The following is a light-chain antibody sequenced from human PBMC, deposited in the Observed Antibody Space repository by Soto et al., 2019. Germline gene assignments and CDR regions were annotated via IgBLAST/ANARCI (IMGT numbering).Light chain of an antibody. CDR3: QQYGSFPYT. CDR2: GAS. CDR1: QSVSSSY. J-gene: IGKJ2*01. Sequence: EIVLTQSPGTLSLSPGDRATLSCRASQSVSSSYLAWYQQKPGQAPRLLIYGASSRATGIPDRFSGSGSGTDFTLTISRLEPDDFAVYCCQQYGSFPYTFGQGTKLEMK. V-gene: IGKV3-20*01.